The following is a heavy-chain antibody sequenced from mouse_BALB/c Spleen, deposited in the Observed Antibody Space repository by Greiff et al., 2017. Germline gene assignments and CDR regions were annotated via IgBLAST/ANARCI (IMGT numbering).Heavy chain of an antibody. CDR1: GFSLSTSGMG. D-gene: IGHD2-14*01. J-gene: IGHJ4*01. CDR2: IYWDDDK. CDR3: ARRVGYRYDERRELAMDY. V-gene: IGHV8-12*01. Sequence: QVTLKVSGPGILQPSQTLSLTCSFSGFSLSTSGMGVSWIRQPSGKGLEWLAHIYWDDDKRYNPSLKSRLTISKDTSSNQVFLKITSVDTADTATYYCARRVGYRYDERRELAMDYWGQGTSVTVSS.